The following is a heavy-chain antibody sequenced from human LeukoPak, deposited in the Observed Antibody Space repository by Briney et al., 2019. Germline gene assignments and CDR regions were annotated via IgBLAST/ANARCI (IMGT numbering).Heavy chain of an antibody. CDR2: INHSGST. J-gene: IGHJ1*01. CDR1: GGSFSGYC. CDR3: ARGELGYFQH. D-gene: IGHD1-26*01. V-gene: IGHV4-34*01. Sequence: PSETLSLICAVYGGSFSGYCWSWIRQPPGKGLEWIGEINHSGSTNYNPSLKSRVTISVDTSKNQFSLKLSSVTAADTAVYYCARGELGYFQHWGQGTLVTVSS.